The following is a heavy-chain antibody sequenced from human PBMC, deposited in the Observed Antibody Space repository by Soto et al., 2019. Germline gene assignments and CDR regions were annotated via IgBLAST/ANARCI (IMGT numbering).Heavy chain of an antibody. CDR3: AREGRYCSGGSCYWDWFDP. Sequence: QVQLVQSGTEVKKPGASVKVSCKASGYTFTSYGFSWVRQAPGQGLEWMGWISTYNDNTNYAQKLQGRVTMTTDTXXSXDXXERRSLRSDDTAVYYCAREGRYCSGGSCYWDWFDPWGQGTLVTVSS. D-gene: IGHD2-15*01. V-gene: IGHV1-18*01. CDR2: ISTYNDNT. J-gene: IGHJ5*02. CDR1: GYTFTSYG.